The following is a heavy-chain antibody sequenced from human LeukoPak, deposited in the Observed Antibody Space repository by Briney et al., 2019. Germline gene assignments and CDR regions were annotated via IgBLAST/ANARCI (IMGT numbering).Heavy chain of an antibody. V-gene: IGHV4-34*01. CDR2: INHSGST. D-gene: IGHD3-22*01. CDR3: ARARLYYYDSSGYYPY. CDR1: GGSFSGYY. Sequence: SETLSLTCAVYGGSFSGYYWSWIRQPPGKGLEWIGEINHSGSTNYNPSLKSRVTISVDTSKNQFSLKLSSVTAADTAVYYCARARLYYYDSSGYYPYWGQGTLVTVSS. J-gene: IGHJ4*02.